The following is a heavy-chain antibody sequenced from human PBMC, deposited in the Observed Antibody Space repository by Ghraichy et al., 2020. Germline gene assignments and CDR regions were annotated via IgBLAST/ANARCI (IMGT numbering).Heavy chain of an antibody. J-gene: IGHJ6*03. D-gene: IGHD3-3*01. Sequence: ETLSLTCTVSGGSISSSSYYWGWIRQPPGKGLEWIGSIYYSGSTYYNPSLKSRVTISVDTSKNQFSLKLSSVTAADTAVYYCARRKRITIFGVVIKSHYYYMDVWGNGTPVTVSS. CDR3: ARRKRITIFGVVIKSHYYYMDV. V-gene: IGHV4-39*01. CDR1: GGSISSSSYY. CDR2: IYYSGST.